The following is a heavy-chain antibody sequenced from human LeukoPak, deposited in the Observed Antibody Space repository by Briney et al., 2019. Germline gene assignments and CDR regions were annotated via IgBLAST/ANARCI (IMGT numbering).Heavy chain of an antibody. V-gene: IGHV1-69*05. CDR2: IIPIFGTA. Sequence: SVKVSCKASGGTFSSYAISWVRQAPGQGLEWMGGIIPIFGTANYAQKFQGRVTITTDESTSTAYMELSSLRSEDTAVYYCARGIAVAGTSYYFDYWGQGTLVTVSS. CDR1: GGTFSSYA. D-gene: IGHD6-19*01. CDR3: ARGIAVAGTSYYFDY. J-gene: IGHJ4*02.